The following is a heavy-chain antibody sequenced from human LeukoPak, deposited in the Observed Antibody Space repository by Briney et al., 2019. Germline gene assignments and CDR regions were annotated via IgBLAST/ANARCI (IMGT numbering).Heavy chain of an antibody. J-gene: IGHJ3*02. CDR2: IIPIFGTA. CDR1: GGTFSSYA. Sequence: GASVKASCKASGGTFSSYAISWVRQAPGQGLEWMGGIIPIFGTANYAQKFQGRVTITADKSTSTAYMELSSLRSEDTAVYYCARDLADDAFDIWGQGTMVTVSS. CDR3: ARDLADDAFDI. V-gene: IGHV1-69*06.